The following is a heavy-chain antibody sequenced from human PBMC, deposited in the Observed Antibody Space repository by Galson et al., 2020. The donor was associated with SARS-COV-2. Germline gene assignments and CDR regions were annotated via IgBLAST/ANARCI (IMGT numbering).Heavy chain of an antibody. CDR1: GYTFTDYY. J-gene: IGHJ4*02. Sequence: GASVKVSCKASGYTFTDYYIHWVRQAPGQGLEWMGWINPHSGGTSYAQKFRGRVSVTRDTSITTAYMELSRLRSDDTAVYYCARQGDLGYWGQGTLVTVSS. CDR2: INPHSGGT. D-gene: IGHD3-16*01. CDR3: ARQGDLGY. V-gene: IGHV1-2*02.